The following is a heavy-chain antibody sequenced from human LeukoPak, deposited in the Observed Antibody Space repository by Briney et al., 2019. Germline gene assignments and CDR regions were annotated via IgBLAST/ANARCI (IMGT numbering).Heavy chain of an antibody. D-gene: IGHD1-26*01. CDR1: GGSVNSSGYY. CDR2: IFYNGKT. J-gene: IGHJ4*02. CDR3: ARRRGATRPDY. Sequence: PSETLSLTCTVSGGSVNSSGYYWGWIRQPPGKGLEWIGSIFYNGKTYYNPSLKSRVTISIGTSKNQISLELTSVTAADTAVYYCARRRGATRPDYWGQGTLVTVSS. V-gene: IGHV4-39*01.